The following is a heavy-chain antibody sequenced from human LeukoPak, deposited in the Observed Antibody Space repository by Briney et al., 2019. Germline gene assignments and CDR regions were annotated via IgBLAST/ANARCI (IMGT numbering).Heavy chain of an antibody. D-gene: IGHD1-26*01. CDR1: GFSFSNYW. CDR3: ARDTVGVTDY. CDR2: ISGSGDT. Sequence: GGSLRLSCAASGFSFSNYWMKWVRQDPGKGLECVSIISGSGDTYYADSVKGRFIISRDNSKNTLFLQMNSLRAEDTAIYYCARDTVGVTDYWGQGTLVTVSS. J-gene: IGHJ4*02. V-gene: IGHV3-23*01.